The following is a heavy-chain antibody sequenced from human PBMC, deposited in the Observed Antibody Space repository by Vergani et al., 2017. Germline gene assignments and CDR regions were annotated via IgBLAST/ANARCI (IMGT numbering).Heavy chain of an antibody. J-gene: IGHJ4*02. CDR3: ARSRIYYGAGSPDY. D-gene: IGHD3-10*01. V-gene: IGHV4-59*02. CDR2: VSFRGDT. CDR1: GASVNSYY. Sequence: QVQLQESGPGLVKSSETLSLTCTVSGASVNSYYWSWIRQPPGKGLEWMGYVSFRGDTLYDPSVKGRMTISINTSSNQFSLYLTSVTAADTAVYCWARSRIYYGAGSPDYWGQGTLVTVSS.